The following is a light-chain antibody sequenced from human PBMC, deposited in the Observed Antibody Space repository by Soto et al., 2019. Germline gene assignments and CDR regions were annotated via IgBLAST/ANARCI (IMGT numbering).Light chain of an antibody. CDR2: GAS. CDR3: QQYNTWLWT. J-gene: IGKJ1*01. Sequence: EVVMTQSPATLSVSPGERVTLSCRASQSINAHLAWYQQKPGQAPRLLIHGASTRATGIPARFSGSGFGTEFIXXNXSXQSEDVAVYYCQQYNTWLWTFGQGTKVEIQ. CDR1: QSINAH. V-gene: IGKV3-15*01.